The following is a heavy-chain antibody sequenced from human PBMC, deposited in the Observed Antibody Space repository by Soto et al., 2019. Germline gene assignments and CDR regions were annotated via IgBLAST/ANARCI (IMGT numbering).Heavy chain of an antibody. CDR2: IYPGDSDT. CDR1: GYSFTNYW. CDR3: ARRITGSSYGMDV. D-gene: IGHD1-20*01. V-gene: IGHV5-51*01. Sequence: EVQLVQSGAEVKKSGESLKISCKGSGYSFTNYWIGWVRQMPGKGLELMGIIYPGDSDTRYSPSCQGLVTISADTSISSAYLQWRSLKASDTAMYYCARRITGSSYGMDVWGQGTTVTVSS. J-gene: IGHJ6*02.